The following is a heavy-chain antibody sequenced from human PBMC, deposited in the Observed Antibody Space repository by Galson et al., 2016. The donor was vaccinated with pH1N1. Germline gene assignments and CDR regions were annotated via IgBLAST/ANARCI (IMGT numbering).Heavy chain of an antibody. CDR3: AREGPVPGAFDY. CDR2: NYSGDTT. V-gene: IGHV3-53*01. CDR1: GFSVSFSY. J-gene: IGHJ4*02. Sequence: SLRLSCAASGFSVSFSYLSWVRQAPGKGLEWVSINYSGDTTYYTDSVKGRFTISRDISKNTLYLQMNSLRAEDTAVYYCAREGPVPGAFDYWGQGTLVTVSS. D-gene: IGHD6-19*01.